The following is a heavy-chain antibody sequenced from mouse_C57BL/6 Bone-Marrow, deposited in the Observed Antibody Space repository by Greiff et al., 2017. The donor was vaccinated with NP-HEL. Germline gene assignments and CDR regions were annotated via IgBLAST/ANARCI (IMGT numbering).Heavy chain of an antibody. Sequence: QVQLQQPGTELVKPGASVKLSCKASGYTFTSYWLHWVKQRPGQGLEWIGNINPSNGGTNYNEKFKSKATLTVDKSSSTAYMQLSGLTSEDSAVYYCARGIITTVVAPFDYWGQGTTLTVSS. D-gene: IGHD1-1*01. J-gene: IGHJ2*01. CDR2: INPSNGGT. CDR3: ARGIITTVVAPFDY. CDR1: GYTFTSYW. V-gene: IGHV1-53*01.